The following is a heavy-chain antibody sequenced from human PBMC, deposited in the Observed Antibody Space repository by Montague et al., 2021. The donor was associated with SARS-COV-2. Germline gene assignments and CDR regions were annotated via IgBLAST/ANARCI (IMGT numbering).Heavy chain of an antibody. J-gene: IGHJ4*02. CDR3: ARHPAYYGSSGYYDY. CDR1: GGSISNYY. CDR2: LYFSGST. V-gene: IGHV4-59*08. Sequence: SETLSLTCTVSGGSISNYYWSWIRQPPGKGLEWIGYLYFSGSTNYNPSXXSRVTISVITSRNQFSLRLRSVTAADTAVYYCARHPAYYGSSGYYDYWGKGTLVTVSS. D-gene: IGHD3-22*01.